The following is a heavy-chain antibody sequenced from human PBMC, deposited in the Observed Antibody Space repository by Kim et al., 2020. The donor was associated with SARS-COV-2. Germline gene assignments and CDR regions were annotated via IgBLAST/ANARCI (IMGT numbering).Heavy chain of an antibody. CDR2: IGDSGVRT. J-gene: IGHJ4*02. CDR3: EASDY. V-gene: IGHV3-23*01. Sequence: IGDSGVRTNNEDSVKGRFTISRDNSKSTLFLQMNSLRAEDTAVYYCEASDYWGQGSLVTVSS.